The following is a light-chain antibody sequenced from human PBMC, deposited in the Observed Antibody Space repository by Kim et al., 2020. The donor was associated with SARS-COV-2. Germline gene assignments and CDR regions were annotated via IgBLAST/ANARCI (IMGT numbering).Light chain of an antibody. J-gene: IGKJ1*01. Sequence: DIQLTQSPSSLSASIGDRVTITWRASQDIANSLAWYQQKPGKVPQVLIYAASTLQSGVPSRFSGSGSGTEFTLTIDSLQTEDVATYYCQKYNSDPWTFGPGTKVDIK. CDR2: AAS. V-gene: IGKV1-27*01. CDR1: QDIANS. CDR3: QKYNSDPWT.